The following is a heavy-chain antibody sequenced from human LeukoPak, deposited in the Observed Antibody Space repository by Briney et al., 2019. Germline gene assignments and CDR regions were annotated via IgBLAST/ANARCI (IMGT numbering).Heavy chain of an antibody. CDR1: GFTFSTYT. D-gene: IGHD6-6*01. CDR3: ARDIVGYSSSSEFDY. Sequence: GGSLRLSCAASGFTFSTYTMSWVSRAPGKGLEWVSSISSSSSYIYYADSVEGRFTISRDNAKNSLYLQMNSLRAEDTAVYYCARDIVGYSSSSEFDYWGQGTLVTVSS. V-gene: IGHV3-21*01. J-gene: IGHJ4*02. CDR2: ISSSSSYI.